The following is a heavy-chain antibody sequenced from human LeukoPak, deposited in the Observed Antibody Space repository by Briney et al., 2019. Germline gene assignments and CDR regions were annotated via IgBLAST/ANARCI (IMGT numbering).Heavy chain of an antibody. CDR1: GFTFSSYA. V-gene: IGHV3-30*04. J-gene: IGHJ6*02. CDR3: ARSRLRAYASSTNYYYYYGMDV. CDR2: ISYDGSNK. Sequence: GGSLRLSCAASGFTFSSYAMHWVRQAPGKGLEWVAVISYDGSNKYYADSVKGRFTISRDNSKNTLYLQVNSLRAEDTAVYYCARSRLRAYASSTNYYYYYGMDVWGQGTTVTVSS. D-gene: IGHD5-18*01.